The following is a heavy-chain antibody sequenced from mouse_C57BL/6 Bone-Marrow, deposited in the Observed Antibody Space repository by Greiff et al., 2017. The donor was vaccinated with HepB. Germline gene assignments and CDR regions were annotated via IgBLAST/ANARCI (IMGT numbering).Heavy chain of an antibody. V-gene: IGHV14-2*01. CDR3: ARAVGGFAY. J-gene: IGHJ3*01. CDR2: IDPEDGET. Sequence: EVQLQQSGAELVKPGASVKLSCTASGFNIKDYYMHWVKQRTEQGLEWIGRIDPEDGETKYATKFQGKATITADTSSNTAYLQLSSLTSEDTAVYYCARAVGGFAYWGQGTLVTVSA. CDR1: GFNIKDYY. D-gene: IGHD1-1*01.